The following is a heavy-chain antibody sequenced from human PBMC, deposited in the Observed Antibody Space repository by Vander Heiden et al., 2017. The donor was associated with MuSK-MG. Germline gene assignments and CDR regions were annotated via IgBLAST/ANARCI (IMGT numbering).Heavy chain of an antibody. CDR2: IHYSGST. D-gene: IGHD2-15*01. J-gene: IGHJ4*02. CDR3: ARYNGGSSAGLFDY. CDR1: GGSISSGGYH. Sequence: QVQLQESGPGLVKSSQTLSVTCTVCGGSISSGGYHWRWIRQLPGKGLEWIGYIHYSGSTYYNPSLKSLVTISVDTSKNQFSLKLSSVTAADTAVYYCARYNGGSSAGLFDYWGQGILVTVSS. V-gene: IGHV4-31*01.